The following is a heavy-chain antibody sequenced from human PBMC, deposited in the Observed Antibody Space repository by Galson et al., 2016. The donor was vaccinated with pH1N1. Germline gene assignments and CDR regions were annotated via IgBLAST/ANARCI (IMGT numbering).Heavy chain of an antibody. V-gene: IGHV4-4*07. D-gene: IGHD6-6*01. Sequence: SETLSLTCTVSGGSISSHYWSWIRQPAGKGLEWIGRIYTGGTTNYNPSLKSRVTMSVDTSKNQFSLKLSSVTAADTAVYYCARIQGSSEWGYYFDYWGQGTLVTVSS. CDR3: ARIQGSSEWGYYFDY. CDR1: GGSISSHY. CDR2: IYTGGTT. J-gene: IGHJ4*02.